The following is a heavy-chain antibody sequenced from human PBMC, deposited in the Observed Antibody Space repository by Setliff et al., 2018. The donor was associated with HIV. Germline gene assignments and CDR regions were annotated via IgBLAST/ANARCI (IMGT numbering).Heavy chain of an antibody. CDR2: IYYDGST. Sequence: PSETLSLTCSVSGGSISSSSYYWGWIRQPPGKGLEWIGTIYYDGSTYYNPSLKSRVAISIDMSKRQFFLKLSSATAADTAFYYCARVIQTPCSPYTRFDFWGQGTLVTVSS. CDR1: GGSISSSSYY. V-gene: IGHV4-39*07. J-gene: IGHJ4*02. D-gene: IGHD3-16*01. CDR3: ARVIQTPCSPYTRFDF.